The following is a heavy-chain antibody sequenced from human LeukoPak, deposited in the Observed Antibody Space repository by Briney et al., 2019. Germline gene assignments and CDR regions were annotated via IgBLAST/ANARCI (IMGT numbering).Heavy chain of an antibody. D-gene: IGHD3-22*01. Sequence: GGSLRLSCAASGFTFSDYYMSWIRQAPGKGLEWISYISSSSSYTNYADSVKGRFTISRDNAKNSLYLQMNSLRAEDTALYYCARVYYYDSSGYYQPSGYFQHWARAPWSPSPQ. J-gene: IGHJ1*01. CDR1: GFTFSDYY. CDR2: ISSSSSYT. V-gene: IGHV3-11*06. CDR3: ARVYYYDSSGYYQPSGYFQH.